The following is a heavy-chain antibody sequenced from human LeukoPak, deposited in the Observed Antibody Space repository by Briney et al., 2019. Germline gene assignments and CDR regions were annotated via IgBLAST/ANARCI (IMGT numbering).Heavy chain of an antibody. CDR1: GFTFSSYG. J-gene: IGHJ4*02. V-gene: IGHV4-34*01. CDR3: ARIPLYFLEPFDY. Sequence: GSLRLSCAASGFTFSSYGLHWIRQPPGKGLEWIGEISHRGRTHYNPSLKGRVTMSVDTSKNQFALEVDSVTAADTAVYYCARIPLYFLEPFDYWGQGILVTVSS. D-gene: IGHD3-3*01. CDR2: ISHRGRT.